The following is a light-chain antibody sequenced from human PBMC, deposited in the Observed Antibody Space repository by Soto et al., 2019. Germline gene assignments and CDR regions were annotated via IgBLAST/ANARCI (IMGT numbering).Light chain of an antibody. CDR1: SSNIGGYEY. CDR3: ISYAGSNTFGV. V-gene: IGLV2-8*01. CDR2: EVT. Sequence: QLVLTQPPSASGSPGQSVTISCTGSSSNIGGYEYVSWYQQHPGKAPKLVIYEVTKRPSGVPDRFSGSKSANTASLTVSGLQAEDEAEYYCISYAGSNTFGVFGGGTKLTVL. J-gene: IGLJ2*01.